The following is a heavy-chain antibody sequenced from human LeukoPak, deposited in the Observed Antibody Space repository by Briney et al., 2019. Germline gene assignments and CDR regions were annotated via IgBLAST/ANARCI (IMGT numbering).Heavy chain of an antibody. Sequence: GGSLRLSCEASGFSVSNNYMSWVCQAPGKGLEWVSVIYSAGSSLYAESVRGRFTISRDYSTNTLSLQMNSLRAEDTAVYYCARDRSYHDSSGYSWKLESWGQGILVTVSS. J-gene: IGHJ4*02. CDR1: GFSVSNNY. D-gene: IGHD3-22*01. CDR3: ARDRSYHDSSGYSWKLES. CDR2: IYSAGSS. V-gene: IGHV3-53*01.